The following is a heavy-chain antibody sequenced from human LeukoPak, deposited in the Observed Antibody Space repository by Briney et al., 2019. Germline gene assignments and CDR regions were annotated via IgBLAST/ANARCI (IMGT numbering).Heavy chain of an antibody. V-gene: IGHV1-69*05. D-gene: IGHD2/OR15-2a*01. CDR3: AEENDYGDY. Sequence: GASVKVSCKASGYTFTGYYMHWARQAPGQGLEWMGRIIPIFGTANYAQKFQGRVTITTDESTSTAYMELSSLRSEDTAVYYCAEENDYGDYWGQGTLVTVSS. J-gene: IGHJ4*02. CDR1: GYTFTGYY. CDR2: IIPIFGTA.